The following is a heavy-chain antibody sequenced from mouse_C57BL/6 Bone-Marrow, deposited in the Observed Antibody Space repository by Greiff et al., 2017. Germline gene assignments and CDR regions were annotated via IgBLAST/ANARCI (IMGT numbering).Heavy chain of an antibody. CDR2: INPYNGDT. V-gene: IGHV1-20*01. CDR1: GYSFTGYF. J-gene: IGHJ2*01. CDR3: ARSTMITAYYFDY. Sequence: VQLQQSGPELVKPGDSVKISCKASGYSFTGYFMNWVMQSHGKSLEWIGRINPYNGDTFYNQKFKGKATLTVDQSSSTAHMELRSLTSEDSAVYYCARSTMITAYYFDYWGQGTTLTVSS. D-gene: IGHD2-4*01.